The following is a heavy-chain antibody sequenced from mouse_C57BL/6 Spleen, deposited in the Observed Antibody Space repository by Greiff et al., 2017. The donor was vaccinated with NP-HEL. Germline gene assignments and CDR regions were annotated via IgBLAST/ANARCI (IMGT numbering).Heavy chain of an antibody. Sequence: VKLQESGAELARPGASVKMSCKASGYTFTSYTMHWVKQRPGQGLEWIGYINPSSGYTKYNQKFKDKATLTADKSSSTAYMQLSSLTSEDSAVYYCARGTAQATGAWFAYWGQGTLVTVSA. CDR3: ARGTAQATGAWFAY. D-gene: IGHD3-2*02. V-gene: IGHV1-4*01. CDR2: INPSSGYT. J-gene: IGHJ3*01. CDR1: GYTFTSYT.